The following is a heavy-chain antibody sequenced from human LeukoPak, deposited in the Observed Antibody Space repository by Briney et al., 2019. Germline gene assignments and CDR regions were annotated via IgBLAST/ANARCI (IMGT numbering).Heavy chain of an antibody. V-gene: IGHV3-30*02. J-gene: IGHJ3*02. D-gene: IGHD6-19*01. Sequence: GGSLRLSCAASGFSFSTSGMHWIRQAPGKGLEWVAFIRSDARNEYYADSVKGRFTISRDNSKNTLYLQMNSLRAEDTAVYYCARDRYSSGWYGAFDIWGQGTMVTVSS. CDR2: IRSDARNE. CDR3: ARDRYSSGWYGAFDI. CDR1: GFSFSTSG.